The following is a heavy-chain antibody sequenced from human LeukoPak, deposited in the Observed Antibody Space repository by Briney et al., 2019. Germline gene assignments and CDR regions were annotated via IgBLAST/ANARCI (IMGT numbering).Heavy chain of an antibody. J-gene: IGHJ4*02. CDR3: ARDRGTGSNSPYYFDY. D-gene: IGHD3-10*01. CDR2: ISRSGSTI. V-gene: IGHV3-48*03. CDR1: GFTFSSYE. Sequence: PGGSLRLSCVASGFTFSSYEMNWVRQAPGKGLERVSHISRSGSTIYYADSVKGRFTISRDNAKNSLYLQMNSLRAEDTAVYYCARDRGTGSNSPYYFDYWGQGTLVTVSS.